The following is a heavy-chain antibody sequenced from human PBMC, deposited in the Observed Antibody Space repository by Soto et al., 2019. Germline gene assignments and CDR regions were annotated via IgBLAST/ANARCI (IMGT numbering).Heavy chain of an antibody. CDR2: FSYSGSL. Sequence: GELQQWGTGLLKPSETLSLNCSVYGGSSRAYHWSWLRQSPGEGLEWIGEFSYSGSLNYNPSRKGRVALSLDTSTHHFSLSMTSVTAADTAVYFCAGGPRYWSFALGGRGTLVTVS. CDR1: GGSSRAYH. J-gene: IGHJ2*01. D-gene: IGHD1-20*01. V-gene: IGHV4-34*01. CDR3: AGGPRYWSFAL.